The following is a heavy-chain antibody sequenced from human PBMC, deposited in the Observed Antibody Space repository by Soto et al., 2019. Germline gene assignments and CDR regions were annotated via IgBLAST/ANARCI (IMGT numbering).Heavy chain of an antibody. CDR1: GFPFSSYA. D-gene: IGHD2-15*01. Sequence: PGGSLRLSCAASGFPFSSYAMSWVRQAPGKGLEWVSAISGSGGSTYYADSVKGRFTISRDNSKNTLYLQMNSLRAEDTAVYYCAKVLGYCSGGSCYWSAFDIWGQGTMVTVSS. CDR2: ISGSGGST. J-gene: IGHJ3*02. V-gene: IGHV3-23*01. CDR3: AKVLGYCSGGSCYWSAFDI.